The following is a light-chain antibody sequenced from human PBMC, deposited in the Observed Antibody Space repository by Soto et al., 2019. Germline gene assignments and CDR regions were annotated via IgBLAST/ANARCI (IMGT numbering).Light chain of an antibody. CDR2: DVT. CDR1: SSDVGNYNR. V-gene: IGLV2-18*02. J-gene: IGLJ1*01. CDR3: SSSPRSDTYV. Sequence: QSALTQPPSVSGSPGQSVAISCTGTSSDVGNYNRVSWYQQPPGTAPKLMIYDVTNRPSGVPDRFSGSKSGNTASLTISGLQADDEADYYCSSSPRSDTYVFGTGTKLTVL.